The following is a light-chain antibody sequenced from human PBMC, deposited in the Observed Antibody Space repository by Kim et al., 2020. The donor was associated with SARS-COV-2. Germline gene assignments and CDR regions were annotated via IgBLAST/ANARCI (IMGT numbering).Light chain of an antibody. J-gene: IGKJ1*01. Sequence: ASVGDRVTITCRASQSISFYLNWYQQKPGKAPNLLIHAASSLQSGVPSRFSGSGSGTDFTLTIHSLQPEDFATYYCQQSYSTPRTFGLGTKVDIK. V-gene: IGKV1-39*01. CDR2: AAS. CDR3: QQSYSTPRT. CDR1: QSISFY.